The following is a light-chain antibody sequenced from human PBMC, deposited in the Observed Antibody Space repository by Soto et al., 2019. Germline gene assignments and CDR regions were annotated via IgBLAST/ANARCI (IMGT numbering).Light chain of an antibody. Sequence: EIVLTQSPATRSLSPGERATLYCRASQSVSRFLAWYQQKPGQAPRLLIYDASNRATDIPARFSGSGSGTDFTLTISSLEPEDSAVYYCQQRINWPPLTFGGGTKVDIK. CDR3: QQRINWPPLT. J-gene: IGKJ4*01. V-gene: IGKV3-11*01. CDR1: QSVSRF. CDR2: DAS.